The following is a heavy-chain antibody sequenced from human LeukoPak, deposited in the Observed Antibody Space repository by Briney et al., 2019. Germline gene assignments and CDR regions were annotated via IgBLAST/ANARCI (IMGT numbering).Heavy chain of an antibody. CDR3: ARGIVGAYFDY. J-gene: IGHJ4*02. Sequence: ASLKVSCKASGYTFTSYAMHWVRQAPGQRLEWMGWINAGNGNTKYSQKFQGRVTITRDTSASTAYMELSSLRSEDTAVYYCARGIVGAYFDYWGQGTLVTVSS. CDR1: GYTFTSYA. V-gene: IGHV1-3*01. CDR2: INAGNGNT. D-gene: IGHD1-26*01.